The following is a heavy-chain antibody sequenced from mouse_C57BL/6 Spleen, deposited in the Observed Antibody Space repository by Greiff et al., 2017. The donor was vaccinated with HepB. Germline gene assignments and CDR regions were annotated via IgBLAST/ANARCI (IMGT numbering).Heavy chain of an antibody. V-gene: IGHV1-53*01. CDR2: INPSNGGT. CDR1: GYTFTSYW. J-gene: IGHJ4*01. D-gene: IGHD1-1*01. CDR3: ARSRPLTTVVAPGAMDY. Sequence: QVQLQQPGTELVKPGASVKLSCKASGYTFTSYWMHWVKQRPGQGLEWIGNINPSNGGTNYNEKFKSKATLTVDKSSSTAYMQLSSLTSEDSAVYYCARSRPLTTVVAPGAMDYWGQGTSVTVSS.